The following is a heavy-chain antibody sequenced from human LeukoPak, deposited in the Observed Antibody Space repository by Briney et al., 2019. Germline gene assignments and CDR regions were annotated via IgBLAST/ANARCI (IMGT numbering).Heavy chain of an antibody. CDR2: INHSGST. CDR1: GGSFSGYY. J-gene: IGHJ4*02. D-gene: IGHD3-22*01. V-gene: IGHV4-34*01. Sequence: SETLSLTCAVYGGSFSGYYWSWIRQPPGKGLEWIGEINHSGSTNYNPSLKSRVTISVDTSKNQFSLKLSSVTAADTAVYYCARGRYYLKPFDHWGREPWSPSPQ. CDR3: ARGRYYLKPFDH.